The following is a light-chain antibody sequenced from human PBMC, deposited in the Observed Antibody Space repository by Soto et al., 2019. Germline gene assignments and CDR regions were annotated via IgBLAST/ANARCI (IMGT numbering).Light chain of an antibody. CDR2: DTF. J-gene: IGKJ1*01. CDR3: QQSFTTPWT. Sequence: DIQMTQSPSSLSASLGDRVTITCRPSESIRNELNWFQQRPGKAPRLLIYDTFTLQSGVPSRFSGSVSVTEVSLTISSLQAGDSAIYYCQQSFTTPWTFGQGTKVEI. CDR1: ESIRNE. V-gene: IGKV1-39*01.